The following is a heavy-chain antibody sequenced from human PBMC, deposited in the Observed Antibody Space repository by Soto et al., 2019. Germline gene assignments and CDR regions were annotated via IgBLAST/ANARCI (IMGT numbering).Heavy chain of an antibody. CDR2: ISSSSSTI. V-gene: IGHV3-48*02. D-gene: IGHD2-2*01. J-gene: IGHJ6*02. CDR1: GFTFSSYS. Sequence: EVQLVESGGGLVQPGGSLRLSCAASGFTFSSYSMNWVRQAPGKGLEWVSYISSSSSTIYYADSVKGRFTISRDNAKDSLYLQMNSLRDEDTGVYYCARDKIVPAAGCYSCYGMDVWGQGTTVTVSS. CDR3: ARDKIVPAAGCYSCYGMDV.